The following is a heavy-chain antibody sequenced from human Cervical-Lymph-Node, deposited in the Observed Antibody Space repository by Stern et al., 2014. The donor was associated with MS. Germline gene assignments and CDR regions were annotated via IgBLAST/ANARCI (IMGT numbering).Heavy chain of an antibody. D-gene: IGHD1/OR15-1a*01. Sequence: QVQLQESGPGLVKPSETLSLTCTVSGGSISSYYWSWIRQPPGKGLEWIGYIYYSGSTNYNPSLKSRVTISVDTSKNQFSLKLSSVTAADTAVYYCARGEPTGTTGWFDPWGQGTLVTVSS. CDR3: ARGEPTGTTGWFDP. CDR1: GGSISSYY. V-gene: IGHV4-59*01. J-gene: IGHJ5*02. CDR2: IYYSGST.